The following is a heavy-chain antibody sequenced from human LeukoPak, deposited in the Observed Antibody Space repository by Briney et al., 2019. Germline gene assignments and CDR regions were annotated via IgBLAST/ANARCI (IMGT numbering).Heavy chain of an antibody. CDR1: GFTFSSYG. Sequence: GGSLRLSCAASGFTFSSYGMHWVRQAPGKGLEWVAVISYDGSNKYYADSVKGRFTISRDNSKNTLYLQMNSLRAEDTAVYYCAKTPDPPYYYYGMDVWGQGTTVTVSS. J-gene: IGHJ6*02. V-gene: IGHV3-30*18. D-gene: IGHD2-15*01. CDR2: ISYDGSNK. CDR3: AKTPDPPYYYYGMDV.